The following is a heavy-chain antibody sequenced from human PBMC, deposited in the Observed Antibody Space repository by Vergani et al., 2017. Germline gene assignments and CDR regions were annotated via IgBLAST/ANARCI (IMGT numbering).Heavy chain of an antibody. J-gene: IGHJ4*02. CDR1: GYTFTSYY. CDR2: INPSGGST. CDR3: ARDYYGSGSYSPNDY. Sequence: QVQLVQSGAEVKKPGASVKVSCKASGYTFTSYYMHWVRQAPGQGLEWMGIINPSGGSTSYAQKFQGRVTMTRDTSTSTVYMELSSLRSEDTAVYYCARDYYGSGSYSPNDYWGQGTLVTVSS. V-gene: IGHV1-46*01. D-gene: IGHD3-10*01.